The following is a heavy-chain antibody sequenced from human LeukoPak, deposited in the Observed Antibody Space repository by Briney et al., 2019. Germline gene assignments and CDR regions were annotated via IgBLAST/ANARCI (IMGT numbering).Heavy chain of an antibody. CDR1: GGSISNYY. J-gene: IGHJ5*02. CDR3: ARFTPQGYGWGGYNRFDP. D-gene: IGHD3-16*01. CDR2: IYYSGST. Sequence: SETLSLTCTVSGGSISNYYWSWIRQPPGKGLEWIGYIYYSGSTNYNPSLKSRVTISVDTSKNQFPLNLTSVTAADTAVYYCARFTPQGYGWGGYNRFDPWGQGTLVTVSS. V-gene: IGHV4-59*01.